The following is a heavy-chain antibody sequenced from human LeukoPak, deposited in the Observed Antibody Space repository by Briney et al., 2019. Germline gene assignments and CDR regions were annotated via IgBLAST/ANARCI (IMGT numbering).Heavy chain of an antibody. D-gene: IGHD1-26*01. J-gene: IGHJ4*02. Sequence: GESLKISCKGSGYSFSNYWIGWVRQMPGKGLEWMGIIYPGDSETRYSPSFQGQVTISADKSISTAYLQWSSLKASDTAMYYCARRRDLYSGSYYPFDYWGQGTLVTVSS. V-gene: IGHV5-51*01. CDR2: IYPGDSET. CDR1: GYSFSNYW. CDR3: ARRRDLYSGSYYPFDY.